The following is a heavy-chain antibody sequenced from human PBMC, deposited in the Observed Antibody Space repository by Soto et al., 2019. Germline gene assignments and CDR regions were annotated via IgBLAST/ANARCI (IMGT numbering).Heavy chain of an antibody. CDR2: INHSGST. J-gene: IGHJ5*02. V-gene: IGHV4-34*01. Sequence: PSETLCLTCTVYGGSFGGYYWSWIRQPPGKGLEWIGEINHSGSTNYNPSLKSRVTISVDTSKNQFSLKLSSVTAADTAVYYCGREYYHNISNWFEPWSQGTLVTVSS. CDR3: GREYYHNISNWFEP. CDR1: GGSFGGYY. D-gene: IGHD3-9*01.